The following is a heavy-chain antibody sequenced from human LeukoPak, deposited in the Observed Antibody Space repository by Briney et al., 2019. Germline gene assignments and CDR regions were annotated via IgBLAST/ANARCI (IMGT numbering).Heavy chain of an antibody. CDR2: IYYSGNT. V-gene: IGHV4-59*04. Sequence: PSETLSLTCTVSGGSISSYYWSWIRQPPGKGLEWIGSIYYSGNTCHNASLKSQVSISIDTSKNQFSLKLTSVTAADTAVYYCARQTGSGLFILPGGQGTLVTVSS. CDR1: GGSISSYY. J-gene: IGHJ4*02. D-gene: IGHD3/OR15-3a*01. CDR3: ARQTGSGLFILP.